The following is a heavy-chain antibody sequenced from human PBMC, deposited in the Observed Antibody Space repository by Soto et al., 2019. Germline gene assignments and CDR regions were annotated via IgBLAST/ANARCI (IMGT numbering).Heavy chain of an antibody. D-gene: IGHD3-10*01. CDR2: IYYSGGT. CDR1: GGSISSSSYY. J-gene: IGHJ5*02. V-gene: IGHV4-39*07. CDR3: ARDRRGGNWFDP. Sequence: SETLSLTCTVSGGSISSSSYYWGWIRQPPGKGLEWIGSIYYSGGTYYNPALKSRVTISVDTSKNQFSLKLSSVTAADTGVYYCARDRRGGNWFDPWGQGTLVTVSS.